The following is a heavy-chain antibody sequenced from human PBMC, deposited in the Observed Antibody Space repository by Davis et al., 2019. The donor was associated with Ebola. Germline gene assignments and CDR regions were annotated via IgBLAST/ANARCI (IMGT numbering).Heavy chain of an antibody. V-gene: IGHV4-59*01. CDR3: ARASVRWFGELLYTSDAFDI. Sequence: MPSETLSLTCTVSGGSISSYYWSWIRQPPGKGLEWIWYIYSSGSTNYNPSLKSRVTISVDTSKNQFSLKLSSVTAADTAVYYCARASVRWFGELLYTSDAFDIWGQGTMVTVSS. CDR2: IYSSGST. CDR1: GGSISSYY. J-gene: IGHJ3*02. D-gene: IGHD3-10*01.